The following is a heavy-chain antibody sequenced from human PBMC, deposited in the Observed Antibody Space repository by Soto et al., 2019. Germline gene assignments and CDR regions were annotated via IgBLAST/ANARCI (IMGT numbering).Heavy chain of an antibody. CDR2: IIPRSAKS. D-gene: IGHD3-9*01. CDR3: ARVLRYFDTPYGMDV. CDR1: GDTFSTYT. V-gene: IGHV1-69*13. Sequence: SVKVSCKASGDTFSTYTITWMRQAPGRGLEWVGGIIPRSAKSNYAQKFQGRVTITADESTSTAYMELSSLRSEDTAVYYCARVLRYFDTPYGMDVWGQGTTVTVSS. J-gene: IGHJ6*02.